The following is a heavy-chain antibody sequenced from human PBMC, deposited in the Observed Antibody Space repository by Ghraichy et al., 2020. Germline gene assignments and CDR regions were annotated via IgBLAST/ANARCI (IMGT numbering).Heavy chain of an antibody. CDR1: GFTFSDHY. CDR3: ARTGYYYDSSGYSHYFDY. D-gene: IGHD3-22*01. CDR2: TRNKDNSYTT. V-gene: IGHV3-72*01. Sequence: GGSLRLSCAASGFTFSDHYMDWVRQAPGKGLEWVGRTRNKDNSYTTKYAASVKGRFTISRDDSKNSLYLQMNSLRTEETAVYYCARTGYYYDSSGYSHYFDYWNQGTLVTVSS. J-gene: IGHJ4*02.